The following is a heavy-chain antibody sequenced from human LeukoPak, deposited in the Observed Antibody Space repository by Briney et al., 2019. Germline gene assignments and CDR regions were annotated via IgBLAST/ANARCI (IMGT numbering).Heavy chain of an antibody. J-gene: IGHJ5*02. D-gene: IGHD2-15*01. Sequence: GGSLRLSCAASGFTFKLYWMHWVRQVPGKRPVWVSRINDDGSDTVYADSVRGRFTISRDDAKSTVYPQMNNLRAEDTAVYYCVRGGPSTWSWGQGTLVTVSS. CDR3: VRGGPSTWS. CDR1: GFTFKLYW. CDR2: INDDGSDT. V-gene: IGHV3-74*01.